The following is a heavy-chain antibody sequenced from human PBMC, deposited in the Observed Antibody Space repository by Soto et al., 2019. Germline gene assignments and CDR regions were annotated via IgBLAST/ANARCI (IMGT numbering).Heavy chain of an antibody. V-gene: IGHV1-2*02. D-gene: IGHD2-8*01. J-gene: IGHJ6*02. CDR2: INPDSGVT. CDR3: ARDRGVRDV. CDR1: GYTFTSYY. Sequence: QVQLVQSGAEVKKPGASVKVSCKASGYTFTSYYMHWVRQAPGQGLEWMGWINPDSGVTYYPHKFQDRVTMTRGTSISTAYMELSRLTSDDTALYYCARDRGVRDVWGQGTTVIVSS.